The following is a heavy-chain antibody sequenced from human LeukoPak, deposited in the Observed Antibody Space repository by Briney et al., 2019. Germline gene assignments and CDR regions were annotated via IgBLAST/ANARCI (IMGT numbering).Heavy chain of an antibody. D-gene: IGHD4-23*01. CDR1: GGSITGSNW. CDR2: IYHSGST. V-gene: IGHV4-4*02. CDR3: ARNAGNSDVDY. J-gene: IGHJ4*02. Sequence: SETLSLTCAVSGGSITGSNWWTWVRQPPGKGLDWIGEIYHSGSTNYNPSLKSRVTISVDKSNNQFSLKLNSMTAADTAVYYCARNAGNSDVDYWGQGILVTVSS.